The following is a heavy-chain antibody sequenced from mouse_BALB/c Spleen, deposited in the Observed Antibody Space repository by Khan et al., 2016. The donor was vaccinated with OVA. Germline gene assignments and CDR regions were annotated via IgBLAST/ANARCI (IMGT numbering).Heavy chain of an antibody. J-gene: IGHJ3*01. CDR3: ARCGYFAWFAY. CDR2: IDPENGET. CDR1: GFNIKDYY. Sequence: VQLQQSGAELVRPGALVKLSCKASGFNIKDYYLHWVKQRPEQDLAWSGWIDPENGETVYDPKFKDKASITADTSSNTAYLQFSSLTSADTAVEYCARCGYFAWFAYWGQGTLVTVSA. V-gene: IGHV14-1*02.